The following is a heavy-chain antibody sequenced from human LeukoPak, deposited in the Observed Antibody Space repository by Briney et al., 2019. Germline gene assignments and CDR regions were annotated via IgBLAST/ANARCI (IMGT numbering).Heavy chain of an antibody. CDR1: GYTFTGYY. V-gene: IGHV1-2*02. CDR2: INPNSGGT. Sequence: ASVKVSCKASGYTFTGYYMHWVRQAPGQGLEWMGWINPNSGGTNYAQKFQGRVTMTRDTSISTAYMELSRLRSDDTAVYYCASDLYSYGQYNVYWGQGTLVTVSS. D-gene: IGHD5-18*01. CDR3: ASDLYSYGQYNVY. J-gene: IGHJ4*02.